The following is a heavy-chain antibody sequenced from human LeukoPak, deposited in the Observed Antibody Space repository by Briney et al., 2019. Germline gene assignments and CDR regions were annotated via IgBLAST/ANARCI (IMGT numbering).Heavy chain of an antibody. CDR3: ASLSGVPEY. CDR1: GFTFSTYR. CDR2: IRDDGSEK. D-gene: IGHD7-27*01. Sequence: GGSLRLSCAASGFTFSTYRMNWVRQAPGKGLEWLASIRDDGSEKYYVDSVKGRFTISRDNAKNSVSLQMNGLRVEDTAMYFGASLSGVPEYWGQGTLVTVPS. J-gene: IGHJ1*01. V-gene: IGHV3-7*01.